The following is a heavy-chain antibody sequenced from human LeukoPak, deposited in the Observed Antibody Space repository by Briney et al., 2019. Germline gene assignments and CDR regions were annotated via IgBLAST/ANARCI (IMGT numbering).Heavy chain of an antibody. D-gene: IGHD3-10*01. V-gene: IGHV3-7*01. Sequence: GGSLRLSCAASGFTFSSYSMNWVRQAPGKGLEWVANIKHDGSEKYYVDSVRGRFTVSRDNAKNSLYLQMNSLRAEDTAIYYCARDRGIRGVISAFDMWGQGTMVTVSS. J-gene: IGHJ3*02. CDR3: ARDRGIRGVISAFDM. CDR1: GFTFSSYS. CDR2: IKHDGSEK.